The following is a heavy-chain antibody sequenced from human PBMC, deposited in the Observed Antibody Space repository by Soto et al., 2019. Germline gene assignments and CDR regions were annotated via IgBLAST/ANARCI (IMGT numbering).Heavy chain of an antibody. J-gene: IGHJ6*02. CDR1: GFSFSSYG. CDR3: ARDFVGGTYYYYYGMDV. Sequence: GESLTLSCAAAGFSFSSYGMHWVRQAPGKGLEWVVVIWYDGSNEFYTESVKGRFTISRDNSKNTLYLQMNSLRAEDTAVYYCARDFVGGTYYYYYGMDVWGQGTTVTVSS. V-gene: IGHV3-33*01. CDR2: IWYDGSNE. D-gene: IGHD3-16*01.